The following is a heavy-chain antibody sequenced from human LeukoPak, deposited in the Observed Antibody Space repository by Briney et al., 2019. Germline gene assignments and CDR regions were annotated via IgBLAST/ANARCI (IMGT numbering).Heavy chain of an antibody. V-gene: IGHV4-30-2*01. CDR1: GGSISSGGYY. D-gene: IGHD6-13*01. CDR2: IYHSGST. CDR3: ARDSIGIAAAGD. Sequence: SETLSLTCTVSGGSISSGGYYWSWIRQPPGKGLEWIGYIYHSGSTYYNPSLKSRVTISVDRSKNQFSLKLSSVTAADTAVYYCARDSIGIAAAGDWGQGTLVTVSS. J-gene: IGHJ4*02.